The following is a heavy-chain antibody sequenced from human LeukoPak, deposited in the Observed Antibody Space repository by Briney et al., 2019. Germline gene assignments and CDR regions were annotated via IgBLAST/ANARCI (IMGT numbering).Heavy chain of an antibody. CDR1: GFTFSSYG. CDR3: ASAAGAFDM. CDR2: IWSDGSHK. V-gene: IGHV3-33*01. D-gene: IGHD6-13*01. Sequence: GRSLRLSCAASGFTFSSYGMHWIRQAPGKGLEWVAVIWSDGSHKYYADSMKGRFTISRDNSKNMVYLQMNSLRVEDTAVYYCASAAGAFDMWGQGTLLTVSS. J-gene: IGHJ3*02.